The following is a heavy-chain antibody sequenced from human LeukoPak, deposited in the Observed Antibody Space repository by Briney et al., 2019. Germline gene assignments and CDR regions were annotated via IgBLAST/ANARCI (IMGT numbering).Heavy chain of an antibody. CDR1: GFTFDDYA. CDR3: AKGSSGWSTXAFDI. J-gene: IGHJ3*02. Sequence: GRSLRLSCAASGFTFDDYAMHWVRQAPGKGLEWVSGINWNTNSIKYADSVKGRFTISRDNAKNSLYLQMNSLRAEDTAFYYCAKGSSGWSTXAFDIWGQGTMVTVSS. D-gene: IGHD6-19*01. CDR2: INWNTNSI. V-gene: IGHV3-9*01.